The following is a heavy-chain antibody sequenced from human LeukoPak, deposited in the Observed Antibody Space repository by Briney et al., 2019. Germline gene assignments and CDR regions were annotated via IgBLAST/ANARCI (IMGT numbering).Heavy chain of an antibody. CDR1: GFTFSNAW. CDR2: IKSKSDGGTI. J-gene: IGHJ4*02. D-gene: IGHD3-10*01. V-gene: IGHV3-15*01. Sequence: GGSPRLSFAAAGFTFSNAWMSWVRPAPGKGLEWGGRIKSKSDGGTIDYAAPVKGRFTISRDDSKNTVYLQLNSLKTEDTGMYYCTRYKYGSYYGSYYFDHWGQGTLVTVSS. CDR3: TRYKYGSYYGSYYFDH.